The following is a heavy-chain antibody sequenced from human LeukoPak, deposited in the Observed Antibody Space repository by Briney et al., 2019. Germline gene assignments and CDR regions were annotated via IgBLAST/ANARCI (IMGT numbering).Heavy chain of an antibody. V-gene: IGHV3-74*01. D-gene: IGHD3-22*01. CDR1: GFTFSSYW. CDR2: IKNDGSST. CDR3: LRGAHYDTSGYYY. J-gene: IGHJ4*02. Sequence: GGSLRLSYAASGFTFSSYWMHWVRQAPGKGLVWVSRIKNDGSSTIYADSVRGRFSISRDNAKNTLYLQMNSLRHEDTAVYYCLRGAHYDTSGYYYWGQGALVTVSS.